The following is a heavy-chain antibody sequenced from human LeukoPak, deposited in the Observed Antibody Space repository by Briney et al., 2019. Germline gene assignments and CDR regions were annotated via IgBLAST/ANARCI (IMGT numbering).Heavy chain of an antibody. D-gene: IGHD4-11*01. CDR3: ARSNTGYHMDV. V-gene: IGHV4-59*01. Sequence: SETLSLTCTVSGGSISSYYWSWIRQPQGKVLEWIGYIYYSGSTNYNPSLKSRVTISVDTSKNQFSLKLSSVTAADTAVYYCARSNTGYHMDVWGKGTTVTVSS. J-gene: IGHJ6*03. CDR2: IYYSGST. CDR1: GGSISSYY.